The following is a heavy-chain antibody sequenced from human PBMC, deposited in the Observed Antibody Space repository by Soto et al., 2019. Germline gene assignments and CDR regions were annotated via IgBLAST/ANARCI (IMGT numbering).Heavy chain of an antibody. V-gene: IGHV4-34*01. D-gene: IGHD3-16*02. J-gene: IGHJ4*02. Sequence: QVQLQQWGAGLLKPSETLSLTCAVYGGSFSGYYWSWIRQPPGKGLEWIGEINHSGSTNYNPSLKGRVTISVGTSKNQFSLKLSSVTAADTAVYYCARGKGSEGYNYWGQGTLVTVSS. CDR1: GGSFSGYY. CDR2: INHSGST. CDR3: ARGKGSEGYNY.